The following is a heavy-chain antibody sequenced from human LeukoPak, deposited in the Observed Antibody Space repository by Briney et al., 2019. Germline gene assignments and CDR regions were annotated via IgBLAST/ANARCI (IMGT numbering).Heavy chain of an antibody. D-gene: IGHD1-26*01. V-gene: IGHV3-33*01. CDR1: EFTFNNFG. Sequence: GGSLRLSCAASEFTFNNFGVYWVRQAPGKGLEWVALIWIDGSNIYYADYVKGRFTISRDNSKNMLYLQMNSLRAEDTAVYYCARDRRELWGSNYYYGMDVWGQGTTVTVSS. CDR2: IWIDGSNI. J-gene: IGHJ6*02. CDR3: ARDRRELWGSNYYYGMDV.